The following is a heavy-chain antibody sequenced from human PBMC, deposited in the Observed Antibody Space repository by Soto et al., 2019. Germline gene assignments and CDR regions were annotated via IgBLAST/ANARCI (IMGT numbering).Heavy chain of an antibody. Sequence: PGGSLRLSCAASGFTFSSYAMHWVRQAPGKGLEWVAVISYDGSNKYYADSVKGRFTISRDNSKNTLYLQMNSLRAEDTAVYYCARDFIGVLSLDYWGQGTLVTVSS. V-gene: IGHV3-30-3*01. D-gene: IGHD3-10*01. CDR2: ISYDGSNK. J-gene: IGHJ4*02. CDR3: ARDFIGVLSLDY. CDR1: GFTFSSYA.